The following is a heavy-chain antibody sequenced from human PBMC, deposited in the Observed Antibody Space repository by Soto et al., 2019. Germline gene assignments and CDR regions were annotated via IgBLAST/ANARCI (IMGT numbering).Heavy chain of an antibody. CDR2: SYYSGTT. Sequence: PSETLSLTCTVSGASISVHSYYWTWIRQPPGKGLEWIGSSYYSGTTYFNPSLKSRATISVDTSKNQFSLRLTSVTAADTAIYYCTRRYNWNDNYFGPRGPGALVTVSS. CDR1: GASISVHSYY. J-gene: IGHJ5*02. V-gene: IGHV4-39*01. D-gene: IGHD1-20*01. CDR3: TRRYNWNDNYFGP.